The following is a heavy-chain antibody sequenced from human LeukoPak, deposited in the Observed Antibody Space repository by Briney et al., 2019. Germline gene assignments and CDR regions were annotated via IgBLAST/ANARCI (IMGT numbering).Heavy chain of an antibody. CDR2: ISYDGSNK. V-gene: IGHV3-30-3*01. Sequence: GRSLRLSCVASGFTFSSYAMHWVRQAPGKGLEWVAVISYDGSNKYYADSVKGRFTISRDNSKNTLYLQMNSLRAEDTAVYYCARRESSSLAPLVDYWGQGTLVTVSS. D-gene: IGHD6-6*01. J-gene: IGHJ4*02. CDR1: GFTFSSYA. CDR3: ARRESSSLAPLVDY.